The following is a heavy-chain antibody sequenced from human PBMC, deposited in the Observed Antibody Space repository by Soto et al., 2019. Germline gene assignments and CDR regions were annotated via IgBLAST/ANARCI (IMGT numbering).Heavy chain of an antibody. CDR1: GCSISISNW. Sequence: SETLSLTCAVSGCSISISNWWSWVRQPPGKGLEWIGEIYHSGSTNYNPSLKSRVTISVDTSKNQFSLKLSSVTAAGTAVYYCARRYGGAFDIWGQGTMVT. D-gene: IGHD4-17*01. J-gene: IGHJ3*02. V-gene: IGHV4-4*02. CDR2: IYHSGST. CDR3: ARRYGGAFDI.